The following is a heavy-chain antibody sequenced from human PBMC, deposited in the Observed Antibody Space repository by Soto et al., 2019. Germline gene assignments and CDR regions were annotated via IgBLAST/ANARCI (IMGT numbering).Heavy chain of an antibody. V-gene: IGHV4-61*05. D-gene: IGHD2-2*01. J-gene: IGHJ4*02. CDR2: IYYSGST. CDR1: GGSISSSSYY. CDR3: ARAPVVPAAPYYFDY. Sequence: SETLSLTCTVSGGSISSSSYYWGWIRQPPGKGLEWIGYIYYSGSTNYNPSLKSRVTISADTSKNQFSLHLTSVTAADTAVYYCARAPVVPAAPYYFDYWGQGTLVTVSS.